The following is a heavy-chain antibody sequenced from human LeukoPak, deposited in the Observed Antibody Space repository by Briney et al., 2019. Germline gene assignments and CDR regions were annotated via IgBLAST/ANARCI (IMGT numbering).Heavy chain of an antibody. Sequence: SVTRSFTCAVPGFSINSGYYWIWIRQPPGKGLEWIGRIFHSGTTHYNPSLKSRVTMSVDTSKNQFSLKLNSVTAADTAVYYCARIRDSSGWLRFDYWGQGTLVTVSS. CDR2: IFHSGTT. J-gene: IGHJ4*02. V-gene: IGHV4-38-2*01. CDR3: ARIRDSSGWLRFDY. D-gene: IGHD6-19*01. CDR1: GFSINSGYY.